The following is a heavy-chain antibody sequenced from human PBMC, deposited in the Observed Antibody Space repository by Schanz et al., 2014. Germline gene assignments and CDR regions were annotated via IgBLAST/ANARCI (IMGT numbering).Heavy chain of an antibody. CDR1: GFTFSSYA. Sequence: EVQLLESGGGLVQPGGSLRLSCAASGFTFSSYAMSWVRQAPGKGLEWVSSFNDGGVNKYYADSVRGRFTISSDSSKNTLYLQMSSLRADDTAVYFCAKDLGVDCGDGCFNWYFDLWGRGTLVTVSS. V-gene: IGHV3-23*01. D-gene: IGHD2-21*02. CDR3: AKDLGVDCGDGCFNWYFDL. J-gene: IGHJ2*01. CDR2: FNDGGVNK.